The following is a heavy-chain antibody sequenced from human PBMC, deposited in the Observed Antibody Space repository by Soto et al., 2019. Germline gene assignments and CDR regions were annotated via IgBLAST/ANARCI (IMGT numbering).Heavy chain of an antibody. CDR1: GCSIRSSRYY. CDR3: AKGGSGSYSNAFDI. J-gene: IGHJ3*02. D-gene: IGHD3-10*01. Sequence: TDTLSLTYTVPGCSIRSSRYYCGWFRQPPGKGLEWIGSIYYSGSTYYNPSLKSRVTISVDTSKNQFSLKLSSVTAADTAVYYCAKGGSGSYSNAFDIWGQGTMVT. V-gene: IGHV4-39*01. CDR2: IYYSGST.